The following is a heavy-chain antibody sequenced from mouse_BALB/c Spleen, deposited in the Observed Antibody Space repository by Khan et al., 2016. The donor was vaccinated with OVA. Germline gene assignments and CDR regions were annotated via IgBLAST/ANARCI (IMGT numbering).Heavy chain of an antibody. CDR1: GYSITSGYN. CDR2: IHYSGRT. V-gene: IGHV3-1*02. CDR3: AGGFPTY. J-gene: IGHJ3*01. Sequence: EVQLQESGPDLVKPSQSLSLTCTVTGYSITSGYNWPWIRPFPGNKLEWMGYIHYSGRTNYNPSHQSRISITRDPSTHHSFLQLNSVTTEDTATYYCAGGFPTYWGQGTLVTVSA.